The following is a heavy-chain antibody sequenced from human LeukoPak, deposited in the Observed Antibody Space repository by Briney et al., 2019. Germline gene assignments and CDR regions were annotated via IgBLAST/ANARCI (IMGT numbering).Heavy chain of an antibody. V-gene: IGHV3-21*01. J-gene: IGHJ6*03. CDR1: GFTFSSYS. CDR3: ARDAVIRGVIIFYYYYMDV. Sequence: GGPLRLSCAASGFTFSSYSMNWVRQAPGKGLEWVSSISSSSSYIYYADSVKGRFTISRDNAKNSLYLQMNSLRAEDTAVYYCARDAVIRGVIIFYYYYMDVWGKGTTVTISS. D-gene: IGHD3-10*01. CDR2: ISSSSSYI.